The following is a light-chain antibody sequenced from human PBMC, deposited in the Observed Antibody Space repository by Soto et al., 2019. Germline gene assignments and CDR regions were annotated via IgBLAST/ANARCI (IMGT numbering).Light chain of an antibody. Sequence: IVMTQSPATLSVSPGERATLSCRASQSVSSNLAWYQQKPGQAPRLLIYGASTRATDIPARFSGSGSGTEFTLTISSLQSEDFAVYYCQQYSSWPLNFGGGTKVDIK. CDR2: GAS. CDR1: QSVSSN. J-gene: IGKJ4*01. CDR3: QQYSSWPLN. V-gene: IGKV3-15*01.